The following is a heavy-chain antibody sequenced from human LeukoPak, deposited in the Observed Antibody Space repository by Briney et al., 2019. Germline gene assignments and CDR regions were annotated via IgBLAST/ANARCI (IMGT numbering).Heavy chain of an antibody. CDR3: ARGRATVTPRGKNYYYYYGMDG. CDR2: INHSGST. J-gene: IGHJ6*02. V-gene: IGHV4-34*01. CDR1: GRSFSGYY. Sequence: PSQTLSPTCAVYGRSFSGYYWSWIRQPPGKGLEWSGDINHSGSTNYTPSLRRRVTISVDTSKSQFSLKLSSVTAADTAVYYWARGRATVTPRGKNYYYYYGMDGWGQGTTVTVSS. D-gene: IGHD4-17*01.